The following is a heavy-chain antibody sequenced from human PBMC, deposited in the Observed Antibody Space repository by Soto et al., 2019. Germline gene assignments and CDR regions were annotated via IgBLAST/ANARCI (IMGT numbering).Heavy chain of an antibody. J-gene: IGHJ5*02. Sequence: SVKVSCKASGFTFTSSAVQWVRQARGQRLEWIGWIIVGSGNTNYAQKFQERVTITRDMSTSTAYMELSSLRSEDTAVYYCAAWKTMIVVDNWFDPWGQGTLVTVSS. CDR2: IIVGSGNT. V-gene: IGHV1-58*01. D-gene: IGHD3-22*01. CDR1: GFTFTSSA. CDR3: AAWKTMIVVDNWFDP.